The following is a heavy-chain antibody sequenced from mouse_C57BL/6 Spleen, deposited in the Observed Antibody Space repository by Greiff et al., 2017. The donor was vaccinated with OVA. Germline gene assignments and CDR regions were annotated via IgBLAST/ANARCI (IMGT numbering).Heavy chain of an antibody. V-gene: IGHV1-72*01. CDR3: AISYYDYDDYYALDY. J-gene: IGHJ4*01. CDR2: IDPNSGGT. D-gene: IGHD2-4*01. CDR1: GYTFTSYW. Sequence: QVQLQQPGAELVKPGASVKLSCKASGYTFTSYWMHWVQQRPGRGLEWIGRIDPNSGGTKYNEKFKSKATLTVDKPSSTAYMQLSRLTSEDSAVYYCAISYYDYDDYYALDYWGQGTTVTVSS.